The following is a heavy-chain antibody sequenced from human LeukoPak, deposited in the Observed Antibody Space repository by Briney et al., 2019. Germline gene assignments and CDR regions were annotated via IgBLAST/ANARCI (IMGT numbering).Heavy chain of an antibody. D-gene: IGHD3-10*01. CDR1: GGSISGTTYY. CDR2: IYYSGNT. CDR3: ARHDSGRGLHYFDY. J-gene: IGHJ4*02. Sequence: PSETLSLTCTVSGGSISGTTYYWGWIRQPPGKGLEWIGNIYYSGNTYYTPSLKSRVTISVDTSNNHFSLKLSSVTAADTAVYYCARHDSGRGLHYFDYWGQGTLVTVSS. V-gene: IGHV4-39*01.